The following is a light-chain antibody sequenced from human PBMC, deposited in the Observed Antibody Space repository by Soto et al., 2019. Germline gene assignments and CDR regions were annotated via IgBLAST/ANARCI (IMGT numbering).Light chain of an antibody. J-gene: IGLJ2*01. Sequence: QSVLTQPPSASGTPGQRVTISCSGSSSNIGSSYVYWYQQLPGTVPQLLIYWNSERPSGVPDRFSGSKSGTSASLAISGLRSEDEADYYCAAWDDSLSGVVFGGGTKLTVL. CDR3: AAWDDSLSGVV. CDR1: SSNIGSSY. V-gene: IGLV1-47*01. CDR2: WNS.